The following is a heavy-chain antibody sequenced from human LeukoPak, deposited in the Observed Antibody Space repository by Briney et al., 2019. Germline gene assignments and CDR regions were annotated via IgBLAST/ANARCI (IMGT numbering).Heavy chain of an antibody. D-gene: IGHD3-10*01. Sequence: KPSETLSLTCAVYGGSFSGYYWSWIRQPPGKGLEWIGEINHSGSTNYNPSLKSRVTISVDRSKNQFSLKLSSVTAADTAVYYCARDTGSGSYEFDYWGQGTLVTVSS. V-gene: IGHV4-34*01. CDR2: INHSGST. CDR3: ARDTGSGSYEFDY. J-gene: IGHJ4*02. CDR1: GGSFSGYY.